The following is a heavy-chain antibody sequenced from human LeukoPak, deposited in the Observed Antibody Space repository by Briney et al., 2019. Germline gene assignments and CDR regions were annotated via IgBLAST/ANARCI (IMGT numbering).Heavy chain of an antibody. Sequence: SETLSLTCSVSGDSISSSSYYWGWIRQPPGKGLEWIGSIYYSGRTYYNPTLKTRVTIAVDTSKNQFSLKLNSVTAADTSVYYCARFAPGYCSSTNCYAFDYWGRGALVTVSS. D-gene: IGHD2-2*01. J-gene: IGHJ4*02. CDR1: GDSISSSSYY. CDR2: IYYSGRT. CDR3: ARFAPGYCSSTNCYAFDY. V-gene: IGHV4-39*01.